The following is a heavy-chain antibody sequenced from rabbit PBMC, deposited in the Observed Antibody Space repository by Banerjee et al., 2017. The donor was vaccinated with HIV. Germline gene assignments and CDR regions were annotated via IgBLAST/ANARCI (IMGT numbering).Heavy chain of an antibody. CDR2: IYGGSSGGT. CDR3: ASDDYNL. CDR1: GFTISSSYW. D-gene: IGHD2-1*01. Sequence: QSLEESGGGLVKPGGTLTLTCKASGFTISSSYWICWVRQAPGKGLEWIGCIYGGSSGGTHYASWAKGRFTISKTSSTTVTLQMTSLTAADTATYFCASDDYNLWGPGTLVTVS. J-gene: IGHJ4*01. V-gene: IGHV1S40*01.